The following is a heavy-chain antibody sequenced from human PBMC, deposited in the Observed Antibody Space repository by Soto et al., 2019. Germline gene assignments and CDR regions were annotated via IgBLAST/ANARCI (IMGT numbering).Heavy chain of an antibody. Sequence: ASVKVSCKASGYTFTSYTVSWVRQAPGQGLGWVGWIGPSSGNTDSARNLQGRVTMTTDTSTSTAYMELRSLRSDDTAVYYCARDTGNFFDYWGQGTRVTVSS. CDR2: IGPSSGNT. V-gene: IGHV1-18*01. CDR3: ARDTGNFFDY. CDR1: GYTFTSYT. J-gene: IGHJ4*02.